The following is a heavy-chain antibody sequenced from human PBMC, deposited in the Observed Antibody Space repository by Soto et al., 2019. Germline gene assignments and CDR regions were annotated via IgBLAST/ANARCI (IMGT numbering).Heavy chain of an antibody. CDR2: IIPIFGTA. D-gene: IGHD3-3*01. Sequence: SVKVACQASGGTLSSYAISWVRQAPVQGLEWMGGIIPIFGTANYAQKFQGRVTITADESTSTAYMELSSLRSEDTAVYYCARGDREYYDFWSGYYWVRGPRGYYGMDVWGQGTTVTVSS. CDR1: GGTLSSYA. V-gene: IGHV1-69*01. CDR3: ARGDREYYDFWSGYYWVRGPRGYYGMDV. J-gene: IGHJ6*02.